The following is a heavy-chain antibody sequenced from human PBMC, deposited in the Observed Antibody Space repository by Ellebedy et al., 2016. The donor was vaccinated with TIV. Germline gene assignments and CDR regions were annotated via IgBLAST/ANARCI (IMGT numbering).Heavy chain of an antibody. CDR1: GFTFSDYY. CDR2: ISGGSDYT. Sequence: GESLKIFCAASGFTFSDYYMSWIRQAPGKGLEWVSYISGGSDYTKYADSVNGRFTSSRDNAKNSLYLHMNSLRAEDTAVYYCVRHTYYYDNSGYLGAFEVWGQGTMVIVSS. V-gene: IGHV3-11*06. CDR3: VRHTYYYDNSGYLGAFEV. J-gene: IGHJ3*01. D-gene: IGHD3-22*01.